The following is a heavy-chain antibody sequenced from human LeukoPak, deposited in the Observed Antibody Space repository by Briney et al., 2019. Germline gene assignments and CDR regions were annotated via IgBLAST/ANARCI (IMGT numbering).Heavy chain of an antibody. CDR3: ARDSSPRPFEFEWIQLWAHYYYYYGMDV. Sequence: GGSLRLSCAASGFTFSSYWMSWVRQAPGKGLEWVANIKQDGSEKYYVDSVKGRFTISRDNAKNSLYLQMNSLRAEDTAVYYCARDSSPRPFEFEWIQLWAHYYYYYGMDVWGQGTTVTVSS. CDR1: GFTFSSYW. J-gene: IGHJ6*02. V-gene: IGHV3-7*01. CDR2: IKQDGSEK. D-gene: IGHD5-18*01.